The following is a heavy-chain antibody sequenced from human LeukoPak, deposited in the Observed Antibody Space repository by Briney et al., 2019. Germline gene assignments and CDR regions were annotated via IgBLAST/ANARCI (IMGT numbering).Heavy chain of an antibody. CDR2: ISWNSGSI. V-gene: IGHV3-9*01. CDR1: GFTFDDYA. CDR3: AKDSTSYNHYFDY. J-gene: IGHJ4*02. D-gene: IGHD2-2*01. Sequence: GRSLRLSCAASGFTFDDYAMHWVRQAPGKGLEWVSGISWNSGSIGYADSVKGRFTISRDNAKNSLYLQMNSLRAEDTALYYCAKDSTSYNHYFDYWGQGTLVTVSS.